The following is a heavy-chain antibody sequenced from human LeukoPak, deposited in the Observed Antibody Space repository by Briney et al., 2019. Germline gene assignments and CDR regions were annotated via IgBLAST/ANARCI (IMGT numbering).Heavy chain of an antibody. Sequence: GGSLRLSCVASGVSFSSYWMYWVRQAPGKGLVVVYRINGDGSTTHYADSVKGRFTISRDNAKNTLYLQMNSLRAEDTAVYYCARAHHNYYGGCYDHWGRGTLVTVSS. V-gene: IGHV3-74*01. D-gene: IGHD4-23*01. CDR3: ARAHHNYYGGCYDH. CDR2: INGDGSTT. J-gene: IGHJ4*02. CDR1: GVSFSSYW.